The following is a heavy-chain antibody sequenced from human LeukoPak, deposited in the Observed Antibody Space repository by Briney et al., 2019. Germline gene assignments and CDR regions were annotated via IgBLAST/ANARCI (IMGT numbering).Heavy chain of an antibody. D-gene: IGHD3-22*01. CDR3: ARAPPRQYYDSSGYFNFDY. J-gene: IGHJ4*02. Sequence: GASVKVSCKASGGTFSSYAISWVRQAPGQGLEWMGGIIPIFGTANYAQKFQGRVTITADESTSTAYMELSSLRSEDTAVYYCARAPPRQYYDSSGYFNFDYWGQGTLVTVSS. V-gene: IGHV1-69*13. CDR1: GGTFSSYA. CDR2: IIPIFGTA.